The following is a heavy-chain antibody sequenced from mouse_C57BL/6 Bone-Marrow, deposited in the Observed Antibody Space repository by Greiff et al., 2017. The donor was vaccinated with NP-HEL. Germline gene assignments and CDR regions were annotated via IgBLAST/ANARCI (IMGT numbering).Heavy chain of an antibody. CDR3: ARTGYGYDAMDY. D-gene: IGHD3-1*01. CDR2: INPNNGGT. J-gene: IGHJ4*01. CDR1: GYTFTDYY. V-gene: IGHV1-26*01. Sequence: EVQLQQSGPELVKPGASVKISCKASGYTFTDYYMNWVKQSHGKSLEWIGDINPNNGGTSYNQKFKGKATLTVDKSSSTAYMELRSLTSEDSAVYYCARTGYGYDAMDYWGQGTSVTVSS.